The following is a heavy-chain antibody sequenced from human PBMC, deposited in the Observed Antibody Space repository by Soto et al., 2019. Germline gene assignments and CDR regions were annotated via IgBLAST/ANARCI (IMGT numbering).Heavy chain of an antibody. CDR3: ARDPDP. V-gene: IGHV4-31*03. CDR1: VGAITRGGYY. Sequence: TLSLTCTVSVGAITRGGYYCIWILQHPGKGLELIGYIYNSGTTYYNPSLKSRVTISVDTSKNQFSLKLTSVTAADTAVYYCARDPDPWGQGTLVTVS. CDR2: IYNSGTT. J-gene: IGHJ5*02.